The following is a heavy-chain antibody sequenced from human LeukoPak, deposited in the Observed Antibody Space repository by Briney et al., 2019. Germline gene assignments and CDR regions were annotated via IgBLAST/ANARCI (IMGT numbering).Heavy chain of an antibody. CDR3: ARNSRKEQLVPFDY. V-gene: IGHV4-39*07. CDR1: GGSISSSSYY. J-gene: IGHJ4*02. D-gene: IGHD6-13*01. Sequence: SETLSLTCTVSGGSISSSSYYWGWIRQPPGKGLEWIGSIYYSGSTYYNPSLKSRVTISVDTSKNQFSLKLSSVTAADTAVYYCARNSRKEQLVPFDYWGQGTLVTVSS. CDR2: IYYSGST.